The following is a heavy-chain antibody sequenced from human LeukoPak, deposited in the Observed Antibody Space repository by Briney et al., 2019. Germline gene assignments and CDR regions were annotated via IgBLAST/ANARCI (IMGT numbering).Heavy chain of an antibody. V-gene: IGHV3-30*18. CDR2: ISYDGNHE. CDR1: GFTFTYYG. D-gene: IGHD5-12*01. J-gene: IGHJ4*02. CDR3: AKDKRRSLFSDYEFFDY. Sequence: QPGGSLRLSCAASGFTFTYYGMHWVRQAPGKGLERVAAISYDGNHEFYADSVKGRFTISRDNSKNTLYLQMNSLRAEDTALYYRAKDKRRSLFSDYEFFDYWGQGTLVTVSS.